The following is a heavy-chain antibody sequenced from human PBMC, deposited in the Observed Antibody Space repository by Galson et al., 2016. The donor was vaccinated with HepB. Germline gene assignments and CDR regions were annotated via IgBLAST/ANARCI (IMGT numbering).Heavy chain of an antibody. D-gene: IGHD3-3*01. J-gene: IGHJ6*02. CDR1: GFTFSSYW. Sequence: SLRLSCAASGFTFSSYWMHWVRQAPGRGLVWVSRISSDGSTTDYADSVKGRFTISRDNVKNTLYLQMNSLRAEDSAVYYCASPRGSDFWSNYPYYYYAMDVWGLGTTVTVSS. V-gene: IGHV3-74*01. CDR3: ASPRGSDFWSNYPYYYYAMDV. CDR2: ISSDGSTT.